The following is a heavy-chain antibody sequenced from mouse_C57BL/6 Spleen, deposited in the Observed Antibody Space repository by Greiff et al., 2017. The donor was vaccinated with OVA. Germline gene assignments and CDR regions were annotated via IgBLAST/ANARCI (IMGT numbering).Heavy chain of an antibody. CDR3: ARGEELLFDY. V-gene: IGHV1-22*01. CDR2: INPNNGGT. J-gene: IGHJ2*01. D-gene: IGHD1-1*01. CDR1: GYTFTDYN. Sequence: DVQLQESGPELVKPGASVKMSCKASGYTFTDYNMHWVKQSHGKSLEWIGYINPNNGGTSYNQKFKGKATLTVNKSSSTAYMELRSLTSEDSAVYYCARGEELLFDYWGQGTTLTVSS.